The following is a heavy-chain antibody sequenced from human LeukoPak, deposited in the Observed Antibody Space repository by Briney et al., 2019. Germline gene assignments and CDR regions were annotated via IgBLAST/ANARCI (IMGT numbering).Heavy chain of an antibody. CDR2: ISSSSSYI. CDR1: GFTFSSYS. CDR3: ARYGSGSYSS. V-gene: IGHV3-21*01. Sequence: GGSLRLSCAASGFTFSSYSMNWVRQAPGQGLEWVSSISSSSSYIYYADSVKGRFTISRDNAKNSLYLQMNSLRAEDTAVYYCARYGSGSYSSWGQGTLVTVSS. J-gene: IGHJ5*02. D-gene: IGHD3-10*01.